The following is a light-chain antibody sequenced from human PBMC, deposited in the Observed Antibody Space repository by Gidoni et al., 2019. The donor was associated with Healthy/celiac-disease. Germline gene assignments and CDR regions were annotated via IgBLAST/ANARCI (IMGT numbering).Light chain of an antibody. CDR1: QSVLYSSNNKNY. V-gene: IGKV4-1*01. Sequence: DIVMTQSQDSLAVSLGERATINCKSSQSVLYSSNNKNYLDWYQQKPGQPPKLLIYWASTRESGVPDRFSGSGSGTDFTLTISSLQAEDVAVYYCQQYYSTPPAFGQGTKVEIK. CDR3: QQYYSTPPA. J-gene: IGKJ1*01. CDR2: WAS.